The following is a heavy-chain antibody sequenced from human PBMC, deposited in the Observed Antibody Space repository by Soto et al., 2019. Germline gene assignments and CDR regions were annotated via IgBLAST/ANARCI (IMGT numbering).Heavy chain of an antibody. V-gene: IGHV1-2*04. CDR1: GYTFTAYY. CDR2: INCNTGGT. J-gene: IGHJ6*02. Sequence: ASVKVSCKTSGYTFTAYYIHWVRQAPGQGLEWMGWINCNTGGTNYAQKFQGWVTMTRDTSINTAYMELSRLRSDDTALYYCARVSSSYLGALVMDVWGQGTTVTVS. CDR3: ARVSSSYLGALVMDV. D-gene: IGHD6-13*01.